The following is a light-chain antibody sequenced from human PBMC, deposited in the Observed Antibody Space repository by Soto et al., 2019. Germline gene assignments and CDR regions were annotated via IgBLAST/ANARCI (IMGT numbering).Light chain of an antibody. Sequence: DIQMTQSPSSLSASVGDRVTITCRASQGISNYLAWYQQKPGKVPKLLIYAASTLQSGVPSRFSGSGSGTAFTLTISTLQPEAVATYYCQKYNSALWAFGQGTKVEIK. V-gene: IGKV1-27*01. CDR1: QGISNY. J-gene: IGKJ1*01. CDR2: AAS. CDR3: QKYNSALWA.